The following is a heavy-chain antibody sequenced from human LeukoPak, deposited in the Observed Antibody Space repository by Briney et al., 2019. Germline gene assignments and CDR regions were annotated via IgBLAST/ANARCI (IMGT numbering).Heavy chain of an antibody. Sequence: GGSLRLSCAASGFIFSNYAMNWVRQAPGKGLEWVSYISGSSSAIYYADSVKGRFTISRDNAKKSVYLQMNSLRAEDTAVYYCARGIQDIDYWGQGTLVTVSS. J-gene: IGHJ4*02. V-gene: IGHV3-48*01. CDR2: ISGSSSAI. CDR1: GFIFSNYA. CDR3: ARGIQDIDY.